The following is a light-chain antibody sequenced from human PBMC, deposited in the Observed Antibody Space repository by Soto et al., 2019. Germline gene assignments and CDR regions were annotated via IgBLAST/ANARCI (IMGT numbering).Light chain of an antibody. J-gene: IGLJ1*01. CDR1: SSDVGSYNL. CDR2: EGN. Sequence: QSALTQPASVSGSPGQSITISCTGTSSDVGSYNLVSWYQQHPGKAPKLMIYEGNTRPSGVSNRFSGSKSANTASLTISGLQTEDEADYYCCSYAGTNTFVFGTGTKVTVL. V-gene: IGLV2-23*01. CDR3: CSYAGTNTFV.